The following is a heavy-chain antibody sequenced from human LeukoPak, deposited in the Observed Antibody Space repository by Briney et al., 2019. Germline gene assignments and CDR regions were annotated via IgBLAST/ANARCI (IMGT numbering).Heavy chain of an antibody. Sequence: GASVKVSCKASGYTFTGYYMHWVRQAPGQGLEWMGWINPNSGGTNYAQKFQGRVTMTRDTSISTAYMELSSLRSEDTAVYYCATVYYGSGSYYHPDYWGQGTLVTVSS. D-gene: IGHD3-10*01. J-gene: IGHJ4*02. V-gene: IGHV1-2*02. CDR1: GYTFTGYY. CDR2: INPNSGGT. CDR3: ATVYYGSGSYYHPDY.